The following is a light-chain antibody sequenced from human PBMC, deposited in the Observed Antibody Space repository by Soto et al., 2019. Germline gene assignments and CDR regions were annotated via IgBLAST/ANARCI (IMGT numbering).Light chain of an antibody. CDR1: QSLLHSNGYNF. V-gene: IGKV2-28*01. CDR2: LAS. Sequence: DIVMTQSPLSLPVMPGEPASISCRSSQSLLHSNGYNFLDWYLQRPGQSPRLLIYLASNRSSGVPDRFSGSGSGTDFTLKISRVEAEDVGVYYCMQALQSPRTFGQGTMVEIK. CDR3: MQALQSPRT. J-gene: IGKJ1*01.